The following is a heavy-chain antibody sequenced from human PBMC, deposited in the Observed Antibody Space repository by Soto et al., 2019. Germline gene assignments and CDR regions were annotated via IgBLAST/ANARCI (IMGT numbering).Heavy chain of an antibody. D-gene: IGHD2-15*01. J-gene: IGHJ6*03. V-gene: IGHV4-31*03. Sequence: PSETLSLTCTVSGGSISSGGYYWSWIRQHPGKGLEWIGYIYQSGSTNYNPSLKSRVTISLDTSKNQFSLKLSSVTAADTAVYYCARGSLRGLKVPINKTYYYYYMDVWGKGTTVTVSS. CDR2: IYQSGST. CDR1: GGSISSGGYY. CDR3: ARGSLRGLKVPINKTYYYYYMDV.